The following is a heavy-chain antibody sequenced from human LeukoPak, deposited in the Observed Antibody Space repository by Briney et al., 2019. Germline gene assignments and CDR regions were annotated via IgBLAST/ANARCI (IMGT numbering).Heavy chain of an antibody. V-gene: IGHV1-2*02. D-gene: IGHD3-10*01. CDR2: INPNSGGT. J-gene: IGHJ4*02. CDR3: ARIGSGSYYKHPLNY. CDR1: GYTFTGYY. Sequence: ASVKVSCKASGYTFTGYYMHWVRQAPGQGLEWMGWINPNSGGTNYAQKFQGRVTMTRDTPISTAYMELSRLGSDDTAVYYCARIGSGSYYKHPLNYWGQGTLVTVSS.